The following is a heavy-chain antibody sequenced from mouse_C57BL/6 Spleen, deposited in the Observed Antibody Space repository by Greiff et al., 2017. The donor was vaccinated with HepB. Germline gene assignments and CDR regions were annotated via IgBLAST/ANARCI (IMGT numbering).Heavy chain of an antibody. CDR1: GFSLSTFGMG. CDR2: IWWDDDK. J-gene: IGHJ2*01. V-gene: IGHV8-8*01. Sequence: QVTLKESGPGILQPSQTLSLTCSFSGFSLSTFGMGVGWIRQPSGKGLEWLAHIWWDDDKYYNPALKSRLTISKDTSKNQVFLKIANVDTADTATYYCARFTTVVATGYFDYWGQGTTLTVSS. CDR3: ARFTTVVATGYFDY. D-gene: IGHD1-1*01.